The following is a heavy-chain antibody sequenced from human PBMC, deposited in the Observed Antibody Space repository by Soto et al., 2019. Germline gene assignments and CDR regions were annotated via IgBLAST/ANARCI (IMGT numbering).Heavy chain of an antibody. V-gene: IGHV4-30-4*01. Sequence: QVQLQESGPGLVKPSQTLSLTCTVSGGSISSGDYYWSWIRQPPGKGLEWIGYIYYSGSTYYNPSLKSRVTISVDTSKNQFSLKLSSVTAADTAVYYCGGHGGLPAANNDAFDIWGQGTMVTVSS. D-gene: IGHD2-2*01. CDR2: IYYSGST. CDR3: GGHGGLPAANNDAFDI. CDR1: GGSISSGDYY. J-gene: IGHJ3*02.